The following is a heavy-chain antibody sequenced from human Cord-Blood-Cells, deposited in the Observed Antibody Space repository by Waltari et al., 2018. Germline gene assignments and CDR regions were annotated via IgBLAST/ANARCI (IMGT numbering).Heavy chain of an antibody. CDR3: ATDYDFWSGYSPYGY. CDR1: GYTLTELS. CDR2: FDTEDGET. Sequence: QVQLVQSGAAVTKPGASVKVSCEVPGYTLTELSMHWVRQAPGKGLEWMGGFDTEDGETIYAQKVQGRVTMTEDTSTDTAYMELSSLRSVDTAVYYCATDYDFWSGYSPYGYWGQGTLVTVSS. D-gene: IGHD3-3*01. V-gene: IGHV1-24*01. J-gene: IGHJ4*02.